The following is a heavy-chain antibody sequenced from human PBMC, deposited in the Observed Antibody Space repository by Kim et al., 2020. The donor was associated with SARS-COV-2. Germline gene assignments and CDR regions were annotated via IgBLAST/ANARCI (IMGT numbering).Heavy chain of an antibody. D-gene: IGHD2-15*01. CDR2: IDYSGGT. Sequence: SETLSLTCNVSGGSISSDYWSWIRQPPGKGPEYVGYIDYSGGTNYNPSLKSRVTMSVDTSTKQFSLNLSSVAAADTAAYYCARYTATVVAFDYWGQGIPVTVSS. CDR3: ARYTATVVAFDY. V-gene: IGHV4-59*08. J-gene: IGHJ4*02. CDR1: GGSISSDY.